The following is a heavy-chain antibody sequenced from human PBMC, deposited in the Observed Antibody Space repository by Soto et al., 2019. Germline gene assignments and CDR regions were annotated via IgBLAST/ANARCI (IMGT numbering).Heavy chain of an antibody. CDR3: AGDLRSLEWRGAGGDAFDI. CDR2: LYYSGST. J-gene: IGHJ3*02. D-gene: IGHD3-3*01. V-gene: IGHV4-31*03. Sequence: QVQLQESGPGLVKPSQTLSLTCTVSGGSISSGGYYWSWIRQHPGKGLEWIGYLYYSGSTYYNPALKSRVTISVDTSKNQFSLKLSSVTAADTAVYYCAGDLRSLEWRGAGGDAFDIWGQGTMVTVSS. CDR1: GGSISSGGYY.